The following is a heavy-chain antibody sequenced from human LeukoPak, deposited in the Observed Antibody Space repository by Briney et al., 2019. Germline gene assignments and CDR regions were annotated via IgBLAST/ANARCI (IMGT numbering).Heavy chain of an antibody. CDR3: ARRVHSSSWSSYFDY. CDR1: GGSISSGGYY. Sequence: PSETLSLTCTVSGGSISSGGYYWSWIRQPAGKGLEYLGRIYSTGSTNYNPSLRSRVTISVDTSKTHFSLKLSSVTAADTAVYYCARRVHSSSWSSYFDYWGQETLVTVSS. J-gene: IGHJ4*02. D-gene: IGHD6-13*01. V-gene: IGHV4-61*02. CDR2: IYSTGST.